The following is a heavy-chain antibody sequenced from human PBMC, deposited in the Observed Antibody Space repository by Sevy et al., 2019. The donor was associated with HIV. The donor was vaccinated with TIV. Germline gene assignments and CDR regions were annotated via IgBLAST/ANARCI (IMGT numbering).Heavy chain of an antibody. Sequence: GGSLRLSCVASRFTFSDSWTTWVRQAPGKGLERIAFINEDGSRLGYVDSVRGRFTISRENTKNSLYLQMNSLRAEDTAVYFCARDRAYSALDYWGQGTLVTVSS. CDR3: ARDRAYSALDY. CDR2: INEDGSRL. V-gene: IGHV3-7*01. D-gene: IGHD5-18*01. J-gene: IGHJ4*02. CDR1: RFTFSDSW.